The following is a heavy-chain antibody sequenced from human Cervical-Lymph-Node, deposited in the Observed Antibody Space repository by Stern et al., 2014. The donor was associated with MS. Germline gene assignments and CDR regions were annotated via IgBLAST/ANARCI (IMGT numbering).Heavy chain of an antibody. D-gene: IGHD6-13*01. CDR1: GGSISSGGYY. V-gene: IGHV4-31*03. CDR3: ARVDSSSWDFDY. Sequence: VPLVESGPGLVKPSQTLSLTCTVSGGSISSGGYYWSWIRQHPGKGLEWIGYIYYSGSTYYNPSLKSRVTISVDTSKNQFSLKLSSVTAADTAVYYCARVDSSSWDFDYWGQGTLVTVSS. J-gene: IGHJ4*02. CDR2: IYYSGST.